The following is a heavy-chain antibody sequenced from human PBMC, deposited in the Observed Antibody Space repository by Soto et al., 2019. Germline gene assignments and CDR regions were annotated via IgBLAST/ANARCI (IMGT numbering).Heavy chain of an antibody. D-gene: IGHD3-10*01. CDR3: AHPYYSGSSYYGIDV. J-gene: IGHJ6*02. V-gene: IGHV3-23*04. CDR2: ISGSGSNT. Sequence: EVQLVESGGGLVQPGGSLRLSCAASGFTFSSYSMNWVRQVPGKGLEWVSSISGSGSNTYYADSVKGRFTISRDNSNDTLYLQMNSLRAEDTAIYYCAHPYYSGSSYYGIDVWGRGTTVTVSS. CDR1: GFTFSSYS.